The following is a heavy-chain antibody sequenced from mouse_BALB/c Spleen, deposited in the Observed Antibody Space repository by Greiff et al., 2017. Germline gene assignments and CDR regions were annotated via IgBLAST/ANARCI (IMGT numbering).Heavy chain of an antibody. CDR1: GFTFSSYG. CDR3: ARPLLRYMDY. J-gene: IGHJ4*01. D-gene: IGHD1-1*01. CDR2: ISSGGSYT. Sequence: EVQRVESGGDLVKPGGSLKLSCAASGFTFSSYGMSWVRQTPDKRLEWVATISSGGSYTYYPDSVKGRFTISRDNAKNTLYLQMSSLKSEDTAMYYCARPLLRYMDYWGQGTSVTVSS. V-gene: IGHV5-6*01.